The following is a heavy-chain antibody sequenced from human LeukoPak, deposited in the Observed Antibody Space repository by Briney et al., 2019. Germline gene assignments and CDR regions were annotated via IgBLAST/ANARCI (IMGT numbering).Heavy chain of an antibody. V-gene: IGHV1-24*01. CDR1: GYTLTELS. CDR3: ATDSLHDYGDPTAYFDY. CDR2: FDPEDGET. Sequence: ASVKVSCKVSGYTLTELSMHWVRQAPGKGLEWMGGFDPEDGETIYAQKFQGRVTMTEDTSTDTAYMELSSLRSEDTAVYYCATDSLHDYGDPTAYFDYWGQGTLVTVSS. D-gene: IGHD4-17*01. J-gene: IGHJ4*02.